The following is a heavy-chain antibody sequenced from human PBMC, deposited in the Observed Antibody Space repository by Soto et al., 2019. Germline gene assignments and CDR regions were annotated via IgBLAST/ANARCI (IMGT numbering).Heavy chain of an antibody. CDR3: AKHLWFGEFDY. J-gene: IGHJ4*02. D-gene: IGHD3-10*01. CDR2: ISGSGGST. V-gene: IGHV3-23*01. CDR1: GFTFRSDA. Sequence: EVQLLESGGSLVQPGGSLRLSCAASGFTFRSDAMSWVRQAPGKGLEWVSAISGSGGSTYYADSVKGRFTISRDNSKNTLYLQMNSLRAEDTAVYYCAKHLWFGEFDYWGQGTLVTVSS.